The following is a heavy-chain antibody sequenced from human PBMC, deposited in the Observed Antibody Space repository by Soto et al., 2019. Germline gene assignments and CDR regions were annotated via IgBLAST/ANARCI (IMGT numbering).Heavy chain of an antibody. CDR3: ASVTFGGVVLAH. V-gene: IGHV4-59*01. CDR2: IYFNGNT. J-gene: IGHJ4*02. Sequence: PSETLSLTCSVSADSFSKYYWTWIRQPPGEGLEWIGYIYFNGNTNYNPSLKGRVTISIDTSKKQFSLNLSSVTAADTAVYYCASVTFGGVVLAHWGQVTLVTVSS. D-gene: IGHD3-16*01. CDR1: ADSFSKYY.